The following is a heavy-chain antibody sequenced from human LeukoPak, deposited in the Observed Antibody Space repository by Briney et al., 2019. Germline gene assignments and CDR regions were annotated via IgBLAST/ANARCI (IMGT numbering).Heavy chain of an antibody. CDR3: ARPYDSSGYFYL. D-gene: IGHD3-22*01. V-gene: IGHV4-59*08. CDR1: GCSISSYY. Sequence: SETLSLTCTVSGCSISSYYWSWIRQPPGKGLEWIGYIYYSGSTNYNPSLKSRVTISVDTSKNQFSLKLSSVTAADTAVYYCARPYDSSGYFYLWGQGTLVTVSS. J-gene: IGHJ5*02. CDR2: IYYSGST.